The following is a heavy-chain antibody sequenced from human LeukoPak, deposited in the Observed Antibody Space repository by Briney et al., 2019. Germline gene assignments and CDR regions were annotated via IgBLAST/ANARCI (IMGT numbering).Heavy chain of an antibody. D-gene: IGHD4-23*01. J-gene: IGHJ3*02. CDR2: ISSGGAPI. CDR1: GFTSSAYS. CDR3: ARDNSGGFGDHVYAYDI. Sequence: PGGSLRLSCGASGFTSSAYSMNWVRQAPGKGLEWVSHISSGGAPIFYADSVKGRFTISRDNGQNSLYLQMNSLRDGDTAMYYCARDNSGGFGDHVYAYDIWGQGTMVTVSS. V-gene: IGHV3-48*02.